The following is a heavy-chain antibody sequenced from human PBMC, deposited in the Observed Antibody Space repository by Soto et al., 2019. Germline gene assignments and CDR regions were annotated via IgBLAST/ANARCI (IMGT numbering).Heavy chain of an antibody. J-gene: IGHJ4*02. D-gene: IGHD2-2*01. CDR3: ARAEMPTPYFDY. CDR2: IYQSGST. V-gene: IGHV4-30-2*01. CDR1: GGSISSGGYS. Sequence: QLQLQESGSGLVKPSQTLSLTCAVSGGSISSGGYSWSWIRQPPGKGREWIGYIYQSGSTYYNPSLKSRVTISVDRAKSQFSLKLSSVTAGDKDVYYCARAEMPTPYFDYWGQGTLVTVSS.